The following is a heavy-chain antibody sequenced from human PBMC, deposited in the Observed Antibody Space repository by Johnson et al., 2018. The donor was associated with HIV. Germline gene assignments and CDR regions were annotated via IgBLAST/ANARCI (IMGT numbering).Heavy chain of an antibody. CDR2: IDWTGANA. V-gene: IGHV3-20*04. CDR3: ARDLETGDDYVGGSYQLGACDM. CDR1: GFMFDDYA. J-gene: IGHJ3*02. D-gene: IGHD3-16*02. Sequence: VQLVESGGGVERPGESLRLSCVGSGFMFDDYAMSWVRQVPGKGLEWVSGIDWTGANAGYADSVKGRFTIFRDNAKNSLYLQMNSLRAEDTAVYYCARDLETGDDYVGGSYQLGACDMGGQGTMVTVSS.